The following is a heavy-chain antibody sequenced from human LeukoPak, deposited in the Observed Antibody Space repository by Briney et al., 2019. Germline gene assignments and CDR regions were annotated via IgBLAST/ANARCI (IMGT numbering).Heavy chain of an antibody. D-gene: IGHD7-27*01. J-gene: IGHJ6*03. CDR1: GFTFSSYS. CDR3: ARNWGSIPGYMDV. V-gene: IGHV3-21*01. CDR2: ISSSSSYI. Sequence: GESLRLSCAASGFTFSSYSMNWVRQAPGKGLEWVSSISSSSSYIYYADSVKGRFTISRDNAKNSLYLQMNSLRAEDTAVYYCARNWGSIPGYMDVWGKGTTVTVSS.